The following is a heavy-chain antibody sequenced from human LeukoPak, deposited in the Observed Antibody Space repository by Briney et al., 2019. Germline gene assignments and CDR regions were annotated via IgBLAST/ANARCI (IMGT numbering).Heavy chain of an antibody. D-gene: IGHD2-2*01. Sequence: ASVKVSCKVSGYTLTELSMHWVRQAPGKGLEWMGGFDPEDGETIYAQKFQGRVTMTEDTSTDTAYMELSSLRSEDTAVYYCATSLPQDIVVVPAAVLAFDIWGQGTMVTVSS. CDR3: ATSLPQDIVVVPAAVLAFDI. J-gene: IGHJ3*02. V-gene: IGHV1-24*01. CDR1: GYTLTELS. CDR2: FDPEDGET.